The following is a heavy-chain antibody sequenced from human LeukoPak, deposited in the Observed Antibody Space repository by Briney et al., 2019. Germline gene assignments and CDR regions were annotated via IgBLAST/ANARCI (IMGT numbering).Heavy chain of an antibody. J-gene: IGHJ4*02. D-gene: IGHD4-11*01. CDR1: GFTFRNAW. V-gene: IGHV3-15*01. CDR3: TTDPGNYEIF. Sequence: KSGGSLRLSCEASGFTFRNAWMSWARQAPGKGLEWVGRMKSKTDGGTVDYAPPVKGRFTISRNDSRNTLSLEMNFLKTEDTAVYYCTTDPGNYEIFWGQGTLVSVSS. CDR2: MKSKTDGGTV.